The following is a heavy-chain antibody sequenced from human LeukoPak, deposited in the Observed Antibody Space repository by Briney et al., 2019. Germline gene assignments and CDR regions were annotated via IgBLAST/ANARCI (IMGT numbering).Heavy chain of an antibody. J-gene: IGHJ4*02. CDR1: GLIDLSNY. Sequence: PGGSLRLSCKVTGLIDLSNYMSWVRQAPGKGLEWVSIIHSVGDTFYADSVKGRFTISRDNSNNMVYLQMNSLTVEDTAVYYFAAQGTGIDYWGQGTLVTVSS. CDR2: IHSVGDT. CDR3: AAQGTGIDY. V-gene: IGHV3-53*01. D-gene: IGHD1-1*01.